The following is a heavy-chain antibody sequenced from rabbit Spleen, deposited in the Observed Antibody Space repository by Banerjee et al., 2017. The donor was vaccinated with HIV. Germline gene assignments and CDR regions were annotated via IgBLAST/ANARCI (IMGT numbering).Heavy chain of an antibody. J-gene: IGHJ6*01. D-gene: IGHD4-2*01. CDR2: IYTGNDKT. V-gene: IGHV1S45*01. Sequence: QEQLVESGGGLVQPGTSLTLTCTASGFSLTSSYDMCWVRQAPGKGLEWVGCIYTGNDKTYYASWAKGRFTISKPSSTTVTLRMTSLTVADTATYFCARGGYGGHIYAMGLWGPGTLVTVS. CDR1: GFSLTSSYD. CDR3: ARGGYGGHIYAMGL.